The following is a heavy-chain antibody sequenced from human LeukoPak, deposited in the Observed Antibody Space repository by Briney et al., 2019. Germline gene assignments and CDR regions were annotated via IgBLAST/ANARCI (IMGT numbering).Heavy chain of an antibody. CDR3: ARDDSTGYYYLDG. J-gene: IGHJ4*02. Sequence: PGGSLRLSCAASGXTFRNYFMSWVRQAPGKGLEWVANIKEDGSEKYYVDSVKGRFTISRDNAKNSLYLEMNSLRAEDTAVYYCARDDSTGYYYLDGWGQGTLVTVSS. V-gene: IGHV3-7*05. CDR1: GXTFRNYF. CDR2: IKEDGSEK. D-gene: IGHD3-22*01.